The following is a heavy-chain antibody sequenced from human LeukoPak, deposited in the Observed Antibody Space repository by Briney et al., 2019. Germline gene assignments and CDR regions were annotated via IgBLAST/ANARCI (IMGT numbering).Heavy chain of an antibody. D-gene: IGHD4-17*01. Sequence: SETLSLTCTVSGGSMTSSSDYWGWIRQPPGKGLEWIGYIYYSGSTNYNPSLKSRVTISVDTSKNQFSLKLSSVTAADTAVYYCARDRGDYGDPVYNWFDPWGQGTLVTVSS. J-gene: IGHJ5*02. CDR1: GGSMTSSSDY. CDR3: ARDRGDYGDPVYNWFDP. CDR2: IYYSGST. V-gene: IGHV4-61*01.